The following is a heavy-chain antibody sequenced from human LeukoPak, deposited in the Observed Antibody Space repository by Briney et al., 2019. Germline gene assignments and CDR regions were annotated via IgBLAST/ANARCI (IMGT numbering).Heavy chain of an antibody. D-gene: IGHD1-26*01. J-gene: IGHJ3*02. CDR3: ARDLGSGSYRGAFDI. Sequence: ASVKVSCKASGYTFTSHYMHWVRQAPGQGLEWMGIINPSGGSTSYAQKFQGRVTMTRDMSTSTVYMELSSLRSEDTAVYYCARDLGSGSYRGAFDIWGQGTMVTVSS. CDR2: INPSGGST. CDR1: GYTFTSHY. V-gene: IGHV1-46*01.